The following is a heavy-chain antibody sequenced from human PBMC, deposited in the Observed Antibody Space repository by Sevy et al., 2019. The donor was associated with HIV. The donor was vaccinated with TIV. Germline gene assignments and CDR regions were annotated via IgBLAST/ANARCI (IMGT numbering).Heavy chain of an antibody. D-gene: IGHD6-13*01. CDR1: GFTVSSNY. CDR3: ARQSIAAAGTIGFDFDY. V-gene: IGHV3-53*01. CDR2: IYSGSST. J-gene: IGHJ4*02. Sequence: GGSLRLSCAASGFTVSSNYMSWVRQAPGKGLEWVSVIYSGSSTYYADSVKGRFTISRDNSKNTLYLQMNSLRAEDTAVYYCARQSIAAAGTIGFDFDYWGQGTLVTVSS.